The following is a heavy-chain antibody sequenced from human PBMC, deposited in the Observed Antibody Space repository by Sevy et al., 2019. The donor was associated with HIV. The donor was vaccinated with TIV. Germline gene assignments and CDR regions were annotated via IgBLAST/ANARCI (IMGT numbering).Heavy chain of an antibody. J-gene: IGHJ6*02. Sequence: GGSLRLSCAASGFTFSTYWMSWVRQAPGKGLEWVANIKKDGSEKYYVDSVKGRFTISRDNAKNSLHLQMKSLRAEDTAVYYCAGDCSSTSCLWGLDVWGQGTTVTVSS. V-gene: IGHV3-7*03. CDR1: GFTFSTYW. CDR3: AGDCSSTSCLWGLDV. D-gene: IGHD2-2*01. CDR2: IKKDGSEK.